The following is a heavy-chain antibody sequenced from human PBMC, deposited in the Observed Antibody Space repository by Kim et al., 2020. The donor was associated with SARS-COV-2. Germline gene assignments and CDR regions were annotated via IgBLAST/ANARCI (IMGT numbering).Heavy chain of an antibody. J-gene: IGHJ4*02. CDR2: IKSKTDGGTT. CDR3: TTDEGQQLVGGGDY. V-gene: IGHV3-15*01. Sequence: GGSLRLSCAASGFTFSNAWMSWVRQAPGKGLEWVGRIKSKTDGGTTDYAAPVKGRFTISRDDSKNTLYLQMNSLKTEDTAVYYCTTDEGQQLVGGGDYWGQGTLVTVSS. D-gene: IGHD6-13*01. CDR1: GFTFSNAW.